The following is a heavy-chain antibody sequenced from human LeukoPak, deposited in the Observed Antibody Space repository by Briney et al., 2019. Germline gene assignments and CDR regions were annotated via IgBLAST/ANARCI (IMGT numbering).Heavy chain of an antibody. Sequence: SETLSLTCAVYGGSFSGYYWSWIRQPPGKGLEWIGEINHSGSTNYNPSLRSRVTLSVDTSKNQFSLKLSSVTAADTAVYYCARGLGDDFWSGYYNGYYYMDVWGKGTTVTVSS. CDR3: ARGLGDDFWSGYYNGYYYMDV. D-gene: IGHD3-3*01. V-gene: IGHV4-34*01. CDR2: INHSGST. CDR1: GGSFSGYY. J-gene: IGHJ6*03.